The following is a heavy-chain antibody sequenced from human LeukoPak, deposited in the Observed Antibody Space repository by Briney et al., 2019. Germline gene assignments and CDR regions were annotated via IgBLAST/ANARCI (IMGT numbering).Heavy chain of an antibody. CDR3: ARGKDWGPY. V-gene: IGHV1-2*02. D-gene: IGHD7-27*01. CDR2: INPKRGVT. J-gene: IGHJ4*02. CDR1: GYTFTDYY. Sequence: ASVKVSCKASGYTFTDYYIHWMRQAPGQGLEWMGWINPKRGVTTYAQKFQGRVTMTRDTSISTAYMELSRLTSDDTAVYYCARGKDWGPYWGQGTLVTVSS.